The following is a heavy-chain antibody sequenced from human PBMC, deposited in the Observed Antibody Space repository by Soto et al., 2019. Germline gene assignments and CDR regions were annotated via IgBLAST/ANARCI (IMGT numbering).Heavy chain of an antibody. CDR3: ARDFAPYSSGWYNAFDI. CDR2: INSNSGGT. Sequence: QVQLVQSGAEVKKPGASVKVSCKASGYTFTGYFMHWVRQAPGQGLEWMGWINSNSGGTNYAQNFQGRVTMTRATSISTTYMELSRLRSDDTAVYYCARDFAPYSSGWYNAFDIWGHGTMVTVSS. CDR1: GYTFTGYF. J-gene: IGHJ3*02. V-gene: IGHV1-2*02. D-gene: IGHD6-19*01.